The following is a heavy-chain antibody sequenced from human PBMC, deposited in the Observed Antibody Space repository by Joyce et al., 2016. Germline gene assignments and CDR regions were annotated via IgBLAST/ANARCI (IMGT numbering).Heavy chain of an antibody. CDR1: GGFFKTYV. CDR2: FLPIVGKA. J-gene: IGHJ5*02. Sequence: QVQLVQSGAEVKKPGSSVKVSCKTSGGFFKTYVIYWVRQAPGQGLEWMGGFLPIVGKATYAQKFEGRVTIIADDSTSTVYMELNRLTYDDTAVYFCARDKEGSDNWFDPWGQGTLVTVSS. V-gene: IGHV1-69*01. D-gene: IGHD6-19*01. CDR3: ARDKEGSDNWFDP.